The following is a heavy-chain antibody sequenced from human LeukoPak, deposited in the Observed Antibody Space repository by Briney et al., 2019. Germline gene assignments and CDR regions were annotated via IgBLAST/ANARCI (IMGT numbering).Heavy chain of an antibody. D-gene: IGHD3-10*01. J-gene: IGHJ4*02. CDR1: GFTFSSYW. CDR3: AREGHYGSGSYGLDY. Sequence: GGSLRLSCAASGFTFSSYWMSWVRQAPGKGLEWVANIKQDGSEKYYVDSVKGRFTISRDNAKNSLYLQMNSLRAEDTAVYYCAREGHYGSGSYGLDYWGQGTLVTVSS. CDR2: IKQDGSEK. V-gene: IGHV3-7*01.